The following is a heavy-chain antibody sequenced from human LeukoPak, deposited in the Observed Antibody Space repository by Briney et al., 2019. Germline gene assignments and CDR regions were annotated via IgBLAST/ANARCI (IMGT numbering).Heavy chain of an antibody. CDR3: ARGGAPAVYFDY. CDR2: INSDGSST. D-gene: IGHD1-26*01. CDR1: GFTFSSYW. V-gene: IGHV3-74*01. J-gene: IGHJ4*02. Sequence: QTGGSLRLSCAASGFTFSSYWMHWVRQAPGKGLVWVSRINSDGSSTSYADSVKGRFTISRDNSKNTLYLQMNSLRPEDTAVYYCARGGAPAVYFDYWGQGALVIVSS.